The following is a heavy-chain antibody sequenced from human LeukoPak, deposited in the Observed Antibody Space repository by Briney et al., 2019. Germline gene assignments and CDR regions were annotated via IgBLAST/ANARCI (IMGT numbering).Heavy chain of an antibody. CDR3: ARASWVSSTDAVR. J-gene: IGHJ4*02. CDR2: IGGKGET. Sequence: GGSLRLSCAASGLSFSSFAMSWVRQGPARGLEWVSSIGGKGETFYADSVKGRFTLSTDSSRNTVYFQLNNLRVEDTAIYYCARASWVSSTDAVRWGQGTLVTVSS. D-gene: IGHD3-16*01. V-gene: IGHV3-23*01. CDR1: GLSFSSFA.